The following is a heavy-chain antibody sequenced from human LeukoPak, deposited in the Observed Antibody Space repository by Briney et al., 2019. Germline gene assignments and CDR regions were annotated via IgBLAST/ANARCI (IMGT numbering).Heavy chain of an antibody. CDR1: GFTFSSYA. J-gene: IGHJ1*01. CDR3: AKDQGYYYDSSGYSYFQH. D-gene: IGHD3-22*01. CDR2: ISYDGSNK. Sequence: GGSLRLSCAASGFTFSSYAMHWVRQAPGKGLEWVAVISYDGSNKYYADSVKGRFTISRDNSKNTLYLQMNSLRAEDTAVYYCAKDQGYYYDSSGYSYFQHWGQGTLVTVSS. V-gene: IGHV3-30*04.